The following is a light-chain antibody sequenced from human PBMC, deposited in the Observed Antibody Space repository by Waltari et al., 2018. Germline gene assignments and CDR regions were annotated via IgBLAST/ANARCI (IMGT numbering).Light chain of an antibody. J-gene: IGKJ1*01. V-gene: IGKV3-20*01. CDR1: QSVGRY. CDR2: GAY. Sequence: IVLTQSPCTLSLSPGERSTLACRSSQSVGRYLAWCQHKPGQAPRLRIYGAYTRATGIPDVCRGSGSGTDFRLIISRLECEDFVVYLCQKYEALPATFGQGNKVEIK. CDR3: QKYEALPAT.